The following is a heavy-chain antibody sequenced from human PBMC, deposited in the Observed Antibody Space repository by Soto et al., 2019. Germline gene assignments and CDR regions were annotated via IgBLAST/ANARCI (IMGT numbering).Heavy chain of an antibody. J-gene: IGHJ6*03. CDR3: ARDPGKRAVAEGYYYMDV. D-gene: IGHD6-19*01. CDR2: INAGNGNT. Sequence: ASVKVSCKASGYTFTSYAMHWVRQAPGQRLEWMGWINAGNGNTKYSQKFQGRVTITRDTSASTAYMELSSLRSEDTAVYYCARDPGKRAVAEGYYYMDVWGKGTTVTVSS. CDR1: GYTFTSYA. V-gene: IGHV1-3*01.